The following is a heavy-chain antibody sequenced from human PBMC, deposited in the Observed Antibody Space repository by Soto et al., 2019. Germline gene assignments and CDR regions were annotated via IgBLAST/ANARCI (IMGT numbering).Heavy chain of an antibody. J-gene: IGHJ6*02. V-gene: IGHV3-30*18. CDR2: ISYDGSNK. CDR3: AKDRGYCSSTSCPSRARRRNYYYYGMDV. Sequence: PGGSLRLSCAASGFTFSSYGMHWVRQAPGKGLEWVAVISYDGSNKYYADSVKGRFTISRDNSKNTLYLQMNSLRAEDTAVYYCAKDRGYCSSTSCPSRARRRNYYYYGMDVWGQGTTVTVSS. CDR1: GFTFSSYG. D-gene: IGHD2-2*01.